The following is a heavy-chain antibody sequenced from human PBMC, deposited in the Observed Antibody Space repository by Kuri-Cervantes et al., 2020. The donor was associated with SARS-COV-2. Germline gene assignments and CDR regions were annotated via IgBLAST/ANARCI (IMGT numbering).Heavy chain of an antibody. J-gene: IGHJ4*02. Sequence: SETLSLTCTVAGGSISSSSYYWGWIRQPPGKGLEWIGSIYYSGSTYYNPSLKSRGPISVDTSKNQFSLKLSSVTAADTAVYYCARRLKDGPPDYWGQGTLVTVSS. V-gene: IGHV4-39*07. CDR1: GGSISSSSYY. CDR3: ARRLKDGPPDY. CDR2: IYYSGST.